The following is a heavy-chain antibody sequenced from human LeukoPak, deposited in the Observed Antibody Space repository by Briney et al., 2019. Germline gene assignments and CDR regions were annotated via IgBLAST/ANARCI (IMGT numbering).Heavy chain of an antibody. CDR1: GGSISSHY. CDR2: IYYSGST. Sequence: SETLSLTCTVSGGSISSHYWSWIRQPPGKGLEWIGYIYYSGSTNYNPSLKSRVTISVDTFKNLFSLKLSSVTAADTAVYYCARHRPYYYDSSGYYSPYYYYGMDVWGQGTTVTVSS. D-gene: IGHD3-22*01. CDR3: ARHRPYYYDSSGYYSPYYYYGMDV. J-gene: IGHJ6*02. V-gene: IGHV4-59*08.